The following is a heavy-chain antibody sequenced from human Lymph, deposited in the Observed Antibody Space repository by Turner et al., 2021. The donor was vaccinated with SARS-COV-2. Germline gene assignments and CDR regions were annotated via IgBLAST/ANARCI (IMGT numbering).Heavy chain of an antibody. J-gene: IGHJ4*02. D-gene: IGHD3-10*01. CDR1: GFTFSSYA. Sequence: QVQLVGSGGGVAQPGRSLRLSCPASGFTFSSYAMHWVRPAPGKGQEWVAVISFDGNNKYYTDSVKGRFTISRDNSKNTLYLQLNSLRPEDTAVYYCARGDYYGSGTYPGKTFDYWGQGTLVTVSS. CDR3: ARGDYYGSGTYPGKTFDY. CDR2: ISFDGNNK. V-gene: IGHV3-30-3*01.